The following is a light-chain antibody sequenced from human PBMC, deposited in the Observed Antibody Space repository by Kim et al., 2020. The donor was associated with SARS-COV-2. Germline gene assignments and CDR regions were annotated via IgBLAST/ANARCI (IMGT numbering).Light chain of an antibody. CDR3: AAWDDSLSGLV. CDR1: SSNIGSNY. J-gene: IGLJ2*01. Sequence: ELTQPPSASGTPGQRVTISCSGSSSNIGSNYVYWYQQLPGTAPKLLIYSNNQRPSGVPDRFSGSKSGTSASLAISGLRSEDEADYYCAAWDDSLSGLVFGGGTKVTVL. V-gene: IGLV1-47*02. CDR2: SNN.